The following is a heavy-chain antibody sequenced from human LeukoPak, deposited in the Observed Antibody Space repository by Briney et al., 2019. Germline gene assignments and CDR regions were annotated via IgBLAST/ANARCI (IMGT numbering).Heavy chain of an antibody. J-gene: IGHJ4*02. CDR1: GFNFSINW. D-gene: IGHD2-15*01. CDR3: ARGYAAIPD. CDR2: IQDDGVEK. Sequence: GGSLRLSCAASGFNFSINWMTWVRQAPGKGLEWVANIQDDGVEKNYVESVKGRFIISRDNAKDSLFLQMSSLRDEDTALYYCARGYAAIPDWGQGTLVTVSS. V-gene: IGHV3-7*01.